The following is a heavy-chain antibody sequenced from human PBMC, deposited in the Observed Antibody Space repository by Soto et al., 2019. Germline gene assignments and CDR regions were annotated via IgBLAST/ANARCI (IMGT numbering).Heavy chain of an antibody. D-gene: IGHD5-12*01. J-gene: IGHJ4*02. CDR2: INPSGGNT. CDR1: GYSFTSYY. V-gene: IGHV1-46*03. CDR3: GRDLEEGVPTWSVPDY. Sequence: QVQLVQSGAEVRKPGASVKVSCKASGYSFTSYYMHWMRQAPGQGLEWMGVINPSGGNTGFAQKFQGRVTRTRDTSTSTVYMELSSLRSEDTAVYYCGRDLEEGVPTWSVPDYWGQGSLVTVSS.